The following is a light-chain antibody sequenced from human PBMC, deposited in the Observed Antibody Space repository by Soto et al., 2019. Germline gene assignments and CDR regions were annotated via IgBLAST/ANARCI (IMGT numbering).Light chain of an antibody. CDR1: QDIRKY. Sequence: DIQMTQSPSSLSASIGDRVTITCQASQDIRKYLNWYQQKPGRAPKLLIYGASNLETGVPSRFSGSGYGTDFIFTISSLQPEDIATYFCQQYDILPPFTFGPGTKVAIK. V-gene: IGKV1-33*01. CDR3: QQYDILPPFT. J-gene: IGKJ3*01. CDR2: GAS.